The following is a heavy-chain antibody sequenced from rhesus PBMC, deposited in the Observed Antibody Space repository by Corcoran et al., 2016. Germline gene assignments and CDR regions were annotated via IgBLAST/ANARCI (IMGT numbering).Heavy chain of an antibody. V-gene: IGHV4-80*01. CDR3: DAEFVF. D-gene: IGHD6-19*01. J-gene: IGHJ4*01. CDR1: GGSISSYW. CDR2: NRGNSGST. Sequence: QVQLQESGPGLVKPSETLSLTCAVSGGSISSYWWTWIRQSPGKGLGGIGENRGNSGSTNSNPSLKNRVTISKDASKNQFSLKLNSVTAADTAVYYCDAEFVFWGQGVLVTVSS.